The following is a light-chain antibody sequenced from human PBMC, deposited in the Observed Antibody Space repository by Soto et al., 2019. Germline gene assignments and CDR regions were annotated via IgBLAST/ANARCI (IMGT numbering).Light chain of an antibody. Sequence: QSALTQPRSVSGSPGQSVTISCTGTSSDVGGYNYVSWYQQHPGKAPKVIIYDVSKRPSGVPDRFSGSKSGSTASLTISGLQAEDESDYYCSSFAGSSTVVFGGGTKLTVL. V-gene: IGLV2-11*01. CDR3: SSFAGSSTVV. CDR1: SSDVGGYNY. CDR2: DVS. J-gene: IGLJ2*01.